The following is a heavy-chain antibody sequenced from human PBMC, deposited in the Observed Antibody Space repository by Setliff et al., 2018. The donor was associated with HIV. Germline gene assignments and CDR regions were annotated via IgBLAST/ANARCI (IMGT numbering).Heavy chain of an antibody. CDR2: INPNSGDT. Sequence: ASVKVSCKASGYTFTGYYMHWVRQAPGQGLEWMGWINPNSGDTNYAQKFQGRVTMTRDTSTSTVYMQLSTLRSEDTAVYYCARKQSWSSGGEAFDIWGQGTMVTVSS. V-gene: IGHV1-2*02. CDR1: GYTFTGYY. D-gene: IGHD2-8*01. J-gene: IGHJ3*02. CDR3: ARKQSWSSGGEAFDI.